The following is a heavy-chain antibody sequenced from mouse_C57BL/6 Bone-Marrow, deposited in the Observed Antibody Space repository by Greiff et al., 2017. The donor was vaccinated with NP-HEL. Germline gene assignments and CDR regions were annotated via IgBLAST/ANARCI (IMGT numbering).Heavy chain of an antibody. CDR3: AGDLGNYGAMDY. CDR1: GFPITSGYY. CDR2: ITHSGET. V-gene: IGHV12-3*01. D-gene: IGHD2-1*01. Sequence: QVQLQQSGPGLVKPSQSLFLTCSITGFPITSGYYWIWIRQSPGKPLEWMGYITHSGETFYNPSLQSPISITRETSKNQFFLQLNSVTTEDTAMYYCAGDLGNYGAMDYWGQGTSVTVSS. J-gene: IGHJ4*01.